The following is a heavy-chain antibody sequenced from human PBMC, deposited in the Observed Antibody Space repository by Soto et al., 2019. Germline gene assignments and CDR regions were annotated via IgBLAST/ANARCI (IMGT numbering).Heavy chain of an antibody. D-gene: IGHD6-6*01. V-gene: IGHV3-33*01. CDR2: ISSDEKIK. CDR1: GFIFSNFG. CDR3: ARGLRSVLDY. J-gene: IGHJ4*02. Sequence: VGSVRLSCVASGFIFSNFGMHWVRQAPGKGLEWVAVISSDEKIKQYADSVRGRFAISRDNSKNTLYLQMTSLRAEDTAIYYCARGLRSVLDYWGQGTLVTVSS.